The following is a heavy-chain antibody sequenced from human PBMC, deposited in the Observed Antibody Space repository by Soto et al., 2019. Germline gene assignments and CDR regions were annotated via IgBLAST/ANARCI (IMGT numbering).Heavy chain of an antibody. D-gene: IGHD6-19*01. CDR3: ARESPGGWSGSGFDI. J-gene: IGHJ3*02. V-gene: IGHV4-59*01. CDR1: GGSISNYY. Sequence: SETLSLTCTVSGGSISNYYWTWIRQPPGKGLEWIGYISYTGSTNYNPSLKSRVTISVDRSKNQFSLRLTSVTAADTALYYCARESPGGWSGSGFDIWGQGTMVPVSS. CDR2: ISYTGST.